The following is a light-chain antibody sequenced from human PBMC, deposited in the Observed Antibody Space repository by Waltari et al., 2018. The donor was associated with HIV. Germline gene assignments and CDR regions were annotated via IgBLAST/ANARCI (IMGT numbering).Light chain of an antibody. V-gene: IGKV1-39*01. CDR2: AAS. CDR1: QNISNY. J-gene: IGKJ2*01. Sequence: DIQMTQSPSSLSSSVGDRVTITCRAGQNISNYLNWYQQKAGKAPKLLIYAASSVQSGVPSRFSGSGSVTDFTLTISSLQPEDCATYYCQQSYGVPPYTFGQGTKLELK. CDR3: QQSYGVPPYT.